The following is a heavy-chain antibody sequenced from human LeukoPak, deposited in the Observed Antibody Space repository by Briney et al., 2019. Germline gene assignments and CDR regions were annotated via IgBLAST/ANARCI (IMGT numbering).Heavy chain of an antibody. CDR2: IEPSDSYT. V-gene: IGHV5-10-1*01. CDR3: ARLEDDYGDY. J-gene: IGHJ4*02. Sequence: GDSRKISCKGSGYSFTSYWISWVRQMPGKGPEWMGRIEPSDSYTNFRTSFQGHVNISADQSISTAYLQWSSLKASDTAMYYCARLEDDYGDYWGQGTLVTVSS. D-gene: IGHD2-15*01. CDR1: GYSFTSYW.